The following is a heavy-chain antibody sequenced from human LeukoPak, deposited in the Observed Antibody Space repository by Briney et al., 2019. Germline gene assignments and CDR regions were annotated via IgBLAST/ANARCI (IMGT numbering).Heavy chain of an antibody. CDR2: ISGSGGST. J-gene: IGHJ6*02. Sequence: GGSLRLSCAASGFTFSSSAMSWARQAPGKGLEWVSAISGSGGSTCYADSVKGRFTISRDNAKNSLYLQMSNLRAEDTAVYFCARGGGLDVWGQGATVTVSS. CDR3: ARGGGLDV. D-gene: IGHD3-16*01. V-gene: IGHV3-23*01. CDR1: GFTFSSSA.